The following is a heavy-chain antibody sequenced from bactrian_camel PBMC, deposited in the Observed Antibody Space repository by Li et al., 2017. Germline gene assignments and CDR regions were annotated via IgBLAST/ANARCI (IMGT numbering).Heavy chain of an antibody. D-gene: IGHD3*01. CDR3: AADVLLSPIEFNMIRTANY. J-gene: IGHJ4*01. Sequence: HVQLVESGGGSAQAGGSLRLSRAVSGHGYCTYDTKWYRQGPGKEREGVAAISTGSIPYYGGSVKGRFTISLDNAKNMVYLQLNSLKPEDTAMYYCAADVLLSPIEFNMIRTANYWGQGTQVTVS. CDR2: ISTGSIP. CDR1: GHGYCTYD. V-gene: IGHV3S55*01.